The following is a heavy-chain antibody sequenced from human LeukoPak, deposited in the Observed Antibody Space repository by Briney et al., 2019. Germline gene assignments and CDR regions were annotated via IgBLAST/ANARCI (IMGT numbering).Heavy chain of an antibody. CDR3: AGSGYSGYDLNY. J-gene: IGHJ4*02. CDR1: GGSINGYY. D-gene: IGHD5-12*01. CDR2: IYYNGGT. Sequence: PSETLSLTCIVPGGSINGYYWSWIRQPPGKGLEWIGYIYYNGGTNYNPSLKSRVTISVDTSKNQFSLKLSSVTAADTAVYYCAGSGYSGYDLNYWGQGTLVTVSS. V-gene: IGHV4-59*12.